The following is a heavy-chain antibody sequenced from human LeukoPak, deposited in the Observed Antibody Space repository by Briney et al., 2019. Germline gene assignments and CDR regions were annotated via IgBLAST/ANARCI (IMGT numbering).Heavy chain of an antibody. CDR2: LDPEDGET. V-gene: IGHV1-24*01. CDR1: GYTLTELS. CDR3: ATVKDFGYSGTRDAFDI. J-gene: IGHJ3*02. D-gene: IGHD5-12*01. Sequence: ASVKVSCKVSGYTLTELSMHWVRQAPGKGREWVGGLDPEDGETIYAHKFQGRVTMTEDTSTDTAYMELSSLRSEDTAVYYCATVKDFGYSGTRDAFDIWGQGTMVTVSS.